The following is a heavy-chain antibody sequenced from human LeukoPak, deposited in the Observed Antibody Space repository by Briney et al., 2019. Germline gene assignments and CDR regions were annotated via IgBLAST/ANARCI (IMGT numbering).Heavy chain of an antibody. V-gene: IGHV4-59*08. CDR3: ARHTPTVTINWFDP. CDR1: GGSISSYY. CDR2: IYYSGST. J-gene: IGHJ5*02. Sequence: SETLSLTCTVSGGSISSYYWSWIRQPPGKGLEWIGYIYYSGSTNYNPSLKSRVTISVDTSKNQFSLKPSSVTAADTAVYYCARHTPTVTINWFDPWGQGTLVTVSS. D-gene: IGHD4-17*01.